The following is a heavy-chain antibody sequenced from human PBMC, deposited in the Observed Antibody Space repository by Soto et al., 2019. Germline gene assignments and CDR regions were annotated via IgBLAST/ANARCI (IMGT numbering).Heavy chain of an antibody. Sequence: FSCCCMRFDHKKPGKGLEWVSAISGSGGSTYYADSVKGRFTISRDNSKNTLYLQMSSLRAEDTAVYYCARHTELGYCISSRCPLTPFDYWGQGTLVTVSS. CDR2: ISGSGGST. CDR3: ARHTELGYCISSRCPLTPFDY. J-gene: IGHJ4*02. CDR1: FSCCC. D-gene: IGHD2-2*01. V-gene: IGHV3-23*01.